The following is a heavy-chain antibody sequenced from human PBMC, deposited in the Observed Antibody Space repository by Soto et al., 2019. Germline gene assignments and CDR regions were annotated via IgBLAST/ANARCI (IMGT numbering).Heavy chain of an antibody. Sequence: SETLSLTCTVSGDSICSGGYYWAWIRQPPGKGLEWIGSIYYGGSTYYNPSLKSRVTISVDTSKNQFSLDLISVTAADTAVYYCSRHDGTVALNWFGPWGQGILVTVSS. D-gene: IGHD4-17*01. J-gene: IGHJ5*02. CDR3: SRHDGTVALNWFGP. CDR1: GDSICSGGYY. CDR2: IYYGGST. V-gene: IGHV4-39*01.